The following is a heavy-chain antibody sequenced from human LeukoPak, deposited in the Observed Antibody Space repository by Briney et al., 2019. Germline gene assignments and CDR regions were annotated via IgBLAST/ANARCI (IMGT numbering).Heavy chain of an antibody. CDR1: GGSISSGDYY. CDR3: ARGDSFNGDFDY. Sequence: SETLSPTCTVSGGSISSGDYYWSWIRQPPGKGLEWIGYIYYSGSTYYNPSLKSRVTISVDTSKNQFSLKLSSVTAADTAVYYCARGDSFNGDFDYWGQGTLVTVSS. V-gene: IGHV4-30-4*01. CDR2: IYYSGST. J-gene: IGHJ4*02. D-gene: IGHD4-17*01.